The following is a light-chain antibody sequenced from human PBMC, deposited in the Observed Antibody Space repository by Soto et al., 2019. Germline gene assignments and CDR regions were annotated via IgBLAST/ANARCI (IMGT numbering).Light chain of an antibody. CDR1: SSDVGGYNY. J-gene: IGLJ1*01. CDR2: EVS. CDR3: SSYTSTSTPCV. V-gene: IGLV2-14*01. Sequence: QSALTQPASVSGSPGQSITISCTGTSSDVGGYNYVSWYQLHPGKAPKLIIYEVSHRPSGASNHFSGYKSGNTASPTISGLQAEDEADYYCSSYTSTSTPCVFGTGTKVTVL.